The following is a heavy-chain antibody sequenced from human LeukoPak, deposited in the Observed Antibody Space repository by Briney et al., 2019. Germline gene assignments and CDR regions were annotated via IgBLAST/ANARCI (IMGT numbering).Heavy chain of an antibody. J-gene: IGHJ2*01. V-gene: IGHV3-30*03. D-gene: IGHD3-22*01. Sequence: PGGSLRLSCAASGFTFSSYGMHWVRQAPGKGLEWVAVISYDGSNKYYADSVKGRFTISRDNAKNTLFLQMNSLRAEDTAVFFCVREDYNDSGWYFDLWGRGTLVTVSS. CDR2: ISYDGSNK. CDR3: VREDYNDSGWYFDL. CDR1: GFTFSSYG.